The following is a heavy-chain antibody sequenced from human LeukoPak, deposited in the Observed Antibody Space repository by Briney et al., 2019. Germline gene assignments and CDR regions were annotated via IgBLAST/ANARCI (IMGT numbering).Heavy chain of an antibody. V-gene: IGHV3-23*01. CDR2: ISASGGST. D-gene: IGHD1-26*01. J-gene: IGHJ4*02. CDR3: AKGQRWESPHYLDS. CDR1: GFTFSSSA. Sequence: GRSLRLSCAASGFTFSSSAMSWVRQVPGKGLEWVSGISASGGSTYYADSVRGRFTISRDNSKNTLYVQMNSLRGEDTAAYYCAKGQRWESPHYLDSWGQGTLVTVSS.